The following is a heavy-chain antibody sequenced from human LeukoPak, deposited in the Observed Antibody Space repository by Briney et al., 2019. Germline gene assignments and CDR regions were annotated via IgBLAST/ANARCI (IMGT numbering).Heavy chain of an antibody. CDR3: ARLPKGSGYLDY. CDR2: ISSSGRTQ. CDR1: AFTFSTYE. J-gene: IGHJ4*02. Sequence: GGSLRPSCAASAFTFSTYEMNWVRQAPGKGLEWVSYISSSGRTQYYADSAKGRFTISRDNAKNSLYLQMNSLRAEDTAVYFCARLPKGSGYLDYWGQGALVTVSS. V-gene: IGHV3-48*03.